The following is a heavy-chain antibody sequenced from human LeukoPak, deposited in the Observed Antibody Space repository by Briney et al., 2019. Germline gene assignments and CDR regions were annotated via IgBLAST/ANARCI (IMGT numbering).Heavy chain of an antibody. D-gene: IGHD3-10*01. CDR2: IKQDGSEK. Sequence: GGSLRLSCAASGFTFSSYWMSWVRQAPGKGLEWVANIKQDGSEKYYVDSVKGRFTISGDNAKNSLYLQMNSLRAEDTAVYYCARDHFYGSGSYYFGEYYYYGMDVWGQGTTVTVSS. V-gene: IGHV3-7*01. CDR1: GFTFSSYW. CDR3: ARDHFYGSGSYYFGEYYYYGMDV. J-gene: IGHJ6*02.